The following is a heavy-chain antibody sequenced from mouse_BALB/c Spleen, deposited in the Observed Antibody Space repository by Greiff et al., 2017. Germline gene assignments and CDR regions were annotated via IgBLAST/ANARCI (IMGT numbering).Heavy chain of an antibody. CDR3: ARWNYYDYEDYAMDY. CDR1: GYTFTSYW. V-gene: IGHV1S132*01. J-gene: IGHJ4*01. CDR2: IFPGTGTT. Sequence: QLQLKESGAELVKPGASVKLSCKTSGYTFTSYWIQWVKQRPGQGLGWIGEIFPGTGTTYYNEKFKGKATLTIDTSSSTAYMQLSSLTSEDSAVYFCARWNYYDYEDYAMDYWGQGTSVTVSS. D-gene: IGHD2-4*01.